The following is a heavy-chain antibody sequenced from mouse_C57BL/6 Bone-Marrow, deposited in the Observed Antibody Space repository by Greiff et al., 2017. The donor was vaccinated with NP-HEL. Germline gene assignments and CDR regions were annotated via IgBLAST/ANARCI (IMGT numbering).Heavy chain of an antibody. Sequence: VQLQQPGAELVKPGASVKMSCKASGYTFTSYWITWVKQRPGQGLEWFGDIYPGSGNTNYNEKFKSKATLTVDTSSSTAYMQLSSLTSEDSAVYYCARWGYDGTGDYWGQGTTLTVSS. CDR3: ARWGYDGTGDY. CDR1: GYTFTSYW. J-gene: IGHJ2*01. D-gene: IGHD2-3*01. V-gene: IGHV1-55*01. CDR2: IYPGSGNT.